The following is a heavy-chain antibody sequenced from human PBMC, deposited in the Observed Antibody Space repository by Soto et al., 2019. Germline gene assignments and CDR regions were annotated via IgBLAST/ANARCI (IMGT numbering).Heavy chain of an antibody. J-gene: IGHJ4*02. CDR3: ARDESSRWYRRGDY. V-gene: IGHV3-30-3*01. CDR1: GFTFSSYA. Sequence: QVQLVESGGGVVQPGRSLRLSCAASGFTFSSYAMHWVRQAPGKGLEWVAVISYDGSNKYYADSVKGRFTISRDNSKNTLYMQMNSLRAEDTAVYYCARDESSRWYRRGDYWGQGTLVTVSS. CDR2: ISYDGSNK. D-gene: IGHD6-13*01.